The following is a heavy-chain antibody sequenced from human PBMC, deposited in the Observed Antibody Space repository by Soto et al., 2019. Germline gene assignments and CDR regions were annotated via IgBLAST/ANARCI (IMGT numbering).Heavy chain of an antibody. J-gene: IGHJ5*01. Sequence: PGGSLRLSCAASGFTFSSYDMHWVRQATGKGLEWVSAIGTAGDTYYPGSVKGRFTISRENAKNSLYLQMNSLRAGDTAVYYCARATPGMTQFDSWGQGTLVTVSS. CDR2: IGTAGDT. V-gene: IGHV3-13*01. CDR1: GFTFSSYD. D-gene: IGHD2-21*02. CDR3: ARATPGMTQFDS.